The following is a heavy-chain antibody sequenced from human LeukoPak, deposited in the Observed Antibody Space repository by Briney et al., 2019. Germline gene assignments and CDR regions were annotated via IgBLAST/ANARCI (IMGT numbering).Heavy chain of an antibody. Sequence: GGSLRLSCAASGCIFSTYRMHWVRQAPGKGLVWVSHINNDGSTTSYADSVKGRFTISRDNAKNTMYLQMNSLRAEDTAMYYCARSEYYYDSSGYFDYWGQGTLVTVSS. V-gene: IGHV3-74*01. J-gene: IGHJ4*02. CDR1: GCIFSTYR. CDR3: ARSEYYYDSSGYFDY. D-gene: IGHD3-22*01. CDR2: INNDGSTT.